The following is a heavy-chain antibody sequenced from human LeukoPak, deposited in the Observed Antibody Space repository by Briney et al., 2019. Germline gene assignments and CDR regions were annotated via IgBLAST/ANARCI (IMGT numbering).Heavy chain of an antibody. CDR3: ATGAYRRRCSGGSCYSTNFDY. D-gene: IGHD2-15*01. V-gene: IGHV1-24*01. Sequence: ASVKVSCKVSGYTLTELSMHWVRQAPGKGLEWMGGFDPEGGETIYAQKFQGRVTMTEDTSTDTAYMELSSLRSEDTAVYYCATGAYRRRCSGGSCYSTNFDYWGQGTLVTVSS. CDR1: GYTLTELS. J-gene: IGHJ4*02. CDR2: FDPEGGET.